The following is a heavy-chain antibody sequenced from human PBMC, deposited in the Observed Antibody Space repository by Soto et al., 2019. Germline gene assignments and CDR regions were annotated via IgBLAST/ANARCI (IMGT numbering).Heavy chain of an antibody. CDR2: ISWNSGSI. V-gene: IGHV3-9*01. CDR3: AKGRAAAGPKNWFDP. D-gene: IGHD6-13*01. CDR1: GFTFDDYA. Sequence: GGSQRLSCAASGFTFDDYAMHWVRQAPGKGLEWVSGISWNSGSIGYADSVKGRFTISRDNAKNSLYLQMNSLRAEDTALYYCAKGRAAAGPKNWFDPWGQGTLVTVSS. J-gene: IGHJ5*02.